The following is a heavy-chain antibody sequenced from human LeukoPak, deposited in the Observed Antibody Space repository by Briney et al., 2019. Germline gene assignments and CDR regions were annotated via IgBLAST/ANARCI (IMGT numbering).Heavy chain of an antibody. J-gene: IGHJ3*02. V-gene: IGHV4-4*09. CDR2: IYTSGST. D-gene: IGHD2-2*01. Sequence: PSETLSLTCTVSGSISGYYWGWIRQPPGKGLEWIRYIYTSGSTNYNPSLESRVTISVDTSKNQFSLDLSSVTAADTAVYYCARQKCTSTSCLTKNAFDIWGQGTMVTVSS. CDR1: GSISGYY. CDR3: ARQKCTSTSCLTKNAFDI.